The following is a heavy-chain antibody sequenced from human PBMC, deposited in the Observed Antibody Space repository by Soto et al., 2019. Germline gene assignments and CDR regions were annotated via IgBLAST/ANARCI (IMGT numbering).Heavy chain of an antibody. V-gene: IGHV4-31*03. D-gene: IGHD2-2*02. CDR2: IYHSGNT. CDR3: ARARFQVLYGKPYFDS. CDR1: GGSITTGGSY. J-gene: IGHJ4*02. Sequence: PSETLSLTCTVSGGSITTGGSYWSWIRQHPGKGLEWIGNIYHSGNTYYNPSLKSRLTISVDTSKNHFSLMVDAVTAADTAVYYGARARFQVLYGKPYFDSWGQGTLGTVSS.